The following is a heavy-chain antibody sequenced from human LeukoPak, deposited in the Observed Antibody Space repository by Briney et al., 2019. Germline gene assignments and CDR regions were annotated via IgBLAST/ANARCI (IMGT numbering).Heavy chain of an antibody. Sequence: PGGSLRLSCAASGFTVNRDYMSWVRQSPEKGLEWVSVVYTDGRTFYADSVKGRFTISRDDSKNTVFLQVNSLRAEDTAIYFCTRGSPTVSAGYNWGRGTVVTVSS. V-gene: IGHV3-53*01. J-gene: IGHJ4*02. D-gene: IGHD1-1*01. CDR2: VYTDGRT. CDR1: GFTVNRDY. CDR3: TRGSPTVSAGYN.